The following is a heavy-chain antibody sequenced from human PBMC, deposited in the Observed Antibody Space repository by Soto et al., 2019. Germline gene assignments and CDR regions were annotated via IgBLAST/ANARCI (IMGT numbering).Heavy chain of an antibody. V-gene: IGHV3-23*01. D-gene: IGHD3-22*01. Sequence: GGSLRLSCAASGFTFSSYAMSWVRQAPGKGLEWVSAISGSGGSTYYADSVKSRFTISRDNSKNTLYLQMNSLRAEDTAVYYCAKDSSGYYAFDIWGQGTMVTVSS. J-gene: IGHJ3*02. CDR2: ISGSGGST. CDR1: GFTFSSYA. CDR3: AKDSSGYYAFDI.